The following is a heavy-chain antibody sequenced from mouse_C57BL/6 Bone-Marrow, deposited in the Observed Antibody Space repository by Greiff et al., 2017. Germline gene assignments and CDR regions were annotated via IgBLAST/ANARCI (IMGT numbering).Heavy chain of an antibody. Sequence: VKLQESGAELARPGASVKLSCKASGYTFTSYGISWVKQRPGQGLEWIGEIYPRSGNTYYNEKFKGKATLTADKSSSTAYMELRSLTSEDSAVYFCARPICYDYDWFAYWGQGTLVTVSA. CDR3: ARPICYDYDWFAY. J-gene: IGHJ3*01. D-gene: IGHD2-4*01. CDR2: IYPRSGNT. V-gene: IGHV1-81*01. CDR1: GYTFTSYG.